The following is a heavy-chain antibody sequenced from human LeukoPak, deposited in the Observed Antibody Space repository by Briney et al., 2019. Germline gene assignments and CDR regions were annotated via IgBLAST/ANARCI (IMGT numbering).Heavy chain of an antibody. CDR1: GDIVSSNSAA. CDR2: TYYRSKWYN. Sequence: TSQTLSLTCAISGDIVSSNSAAWNWSRQSPSRGLEWVGRTYYRSKWYNDYAVSVKSRISINPDTSKNHFSLQLNSVTPEDTAVYYCARSRGAIVDYWGQGTLVTVSS. V-gene: IGHV6-1*01. CDR3: ARSRGAIVDY. J-gene: IGHJ4*02.